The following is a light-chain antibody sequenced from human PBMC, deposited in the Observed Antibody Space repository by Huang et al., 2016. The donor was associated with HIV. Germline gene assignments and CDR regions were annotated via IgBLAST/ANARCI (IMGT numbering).Light chain of an antibody. CDR1: QSVATN. CDR2: GAS. J-gene: IGKJ2*01. CDR3: QQYHNWPYT. Sequence: EIIMTQSPATLSLSPGEGASLSCRANQSVATNLAWYLHRPGQRPRILIFGASTRASGLPGRFSGSGSGTQFTLTVSGLQSEEFAVYYCQQYHNWPYTFGQGTKLEI. V-gene: IGKV3-15*01.